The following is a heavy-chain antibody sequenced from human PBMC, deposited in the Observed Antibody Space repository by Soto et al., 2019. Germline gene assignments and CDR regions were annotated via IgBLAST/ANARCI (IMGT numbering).Heavy chain of an antibody. D-gene: IGHD1-1*01. CDR1: GYAFTTCG. J-gene: IGHJ4*02. Sequence: QVHLVQSGAEVKKPGASVKVSCQASGYAFTTCGITWVRQAPGQGLEWMGWISAHNGNTNYAQKLQGRVTVTRDTSTSTAYMELRSLRSDDTAVYYCARGRYGDYWGQGALLTVSS. CDR2: ISAHNGNT. CDR3: ARGRYGDY. V-gene: IGHV1-18*01.